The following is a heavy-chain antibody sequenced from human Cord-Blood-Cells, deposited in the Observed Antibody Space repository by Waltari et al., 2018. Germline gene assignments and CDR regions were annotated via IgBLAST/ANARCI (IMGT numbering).Heavy chain of an antibody. V-gene: IGHV4-38-2*01. Sequence: QVQLQESGPGLVTPSETLSLTCAVSGYSISGVYYWGWILQPPGKGLEWIGSIYQSGSTYYNPSLTSRVTISVDTSKNHFSLKLSSVTAADTAVYYCARGPGSYQYFDYWGQGTLVTVSS. CDR3: ARGPGSYQYFDY. CDR2: IYQSGST. CDR1: GYSISGVYY. D-gene: IGHD3-10*01. J-gene: IGHJ4*02.